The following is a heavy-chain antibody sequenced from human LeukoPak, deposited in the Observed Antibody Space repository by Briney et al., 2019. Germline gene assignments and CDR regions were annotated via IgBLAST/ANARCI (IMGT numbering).Heavy chain of an antibody. J-gene: IGHJ4*02. D-gene: IGHD3-10*01. V-gene: IGHV1-18*01. CDR3: ARRPDTYYYGSGSYLDY. CDR2: ISAYNGNT. Sequence: ASVKVSCKASGYTFTSYGISWVRQAPGQGLEWMGWISAYNGNTNYAQKLQGRVTMTTDTSTSTAYMELRSLRSDDTAVYYCARRPDTYYYGSGSYLDYWGQGTLVTVSS. CDR1: GYTFTSYG.